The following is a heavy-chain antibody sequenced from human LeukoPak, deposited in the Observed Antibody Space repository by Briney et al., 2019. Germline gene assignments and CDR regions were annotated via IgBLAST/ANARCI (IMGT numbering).Heavy chain of an antibody. Sequence: SETLSLTCAVSGGPISTTHWWSWVRQPPGKGLEWIGEIFHSGTTNYNPSLKSRVTISIDKSKNQFSLKLSSVTAADTAVYYCARDQWLLRGGDHDAFDIWGRGTMVTVSS. J-gene: IGHJ3*02. D-gene: IGHD6-19*01. CDR2: IFHSGTT. CDR3: ARDQWLLRGGDHDAFDI. V-gene: IGHV4-4*02. CDR1: GGPISTTHW.